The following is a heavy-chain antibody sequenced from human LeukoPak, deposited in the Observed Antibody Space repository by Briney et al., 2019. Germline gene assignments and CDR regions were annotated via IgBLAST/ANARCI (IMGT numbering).Heavy chain of an antibody. CDR3: ARLVGYCSSNSCLDAFDI. V-gene: IGHV4-59*08. J-gene: IGHJ3*02. Sequence: PSDTLSLTCTVSGGSISSYYWSWIRQPPAKGLEWIGYIYYSGSTNHNPSLQSRATIAVDTSKNQFSLKLISVTAADTAVYYCARLVGYCSSNSCLDAFDIWGQGTMVTVSS. D-gene: IGHD2-2*01. CDR2: IYYSGST. CDR1: GGSISSYY.